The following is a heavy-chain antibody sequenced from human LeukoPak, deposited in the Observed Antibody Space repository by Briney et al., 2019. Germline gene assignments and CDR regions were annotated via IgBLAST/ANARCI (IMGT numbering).Heavy chain of an antibody. CDR3: AAGPSSNGHQLPY. Sequence: PGGSLRLSCAVSGFTVSSCCMHWVRQAPGKGLVWVSRMSSDSTRSSHADSVKGRFTISRDNAKKMVYLQMNSLRVEDSAVYYCAAGPSSNGHQLPYWGQGTLVTVSS. CDR2: MSSDSTRS. D-gene: IGHD4-11*01. V-gene: IGHV3-74*01. CDR1: GFTVSSCC. J-gene: IGHJ4*02.